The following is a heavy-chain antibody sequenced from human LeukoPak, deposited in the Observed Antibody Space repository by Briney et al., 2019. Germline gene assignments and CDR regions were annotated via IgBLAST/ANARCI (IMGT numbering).Heavy chain of an antibody. D-gene: IGHD3-10*01. J-gene: IGHJ4*02. CDR3: AKDGVVRGFDY. CDR2: ISSSSSYI. V-gene: IGHV3-21*04. Sequence: KSGGSLRLSCAASGFTFSSYSMNWVRQAPGKGLEGVSSISSSSSYIYYADSVKGRFTISRDSSKNTLYLQMNSLRAEDTAVYYCAKDGVVRGFDYWGQGTLVTVSS. CDR1: GFTFSSYS.